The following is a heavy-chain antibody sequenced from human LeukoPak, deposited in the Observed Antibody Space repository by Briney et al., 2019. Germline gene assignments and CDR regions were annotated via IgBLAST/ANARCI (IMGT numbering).Heavy chain of an antibody. V-gene: IGHV3-23*01. CDR1: EFTFSNYA. CDR3: AKDVFRRGSVAGWFDP. CDR2: ISGSGGST. D-gene: IGHD6-19*01. J-gene: IGHJ5*02. Sequence: GGSLRLSCVASEFTFSNYAMSWVRPAPGKGLEWVSAISGSGGSTYYADSVKGRFTISRDNSKNTLYLQMNSLRPEDTAIYSCAKDVFRRGSVAGWFDPWGQGTLVTVSS.